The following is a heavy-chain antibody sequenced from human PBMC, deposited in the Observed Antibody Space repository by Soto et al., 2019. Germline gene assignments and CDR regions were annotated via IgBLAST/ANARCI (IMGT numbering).Heavy chain of an antibody. CDR2: IYYSGST. D-gene: IGHD2-2*01. Sequence: PSETLSLTCTVSGGSISSGDYYWSWIRQPPGKGLEWIGYIYYSGSTYYNPSLQSRVTISVDTSKNQFSLKLSSVTASDTAVYYCARNRVVPAAGVDYWGQGTLVTVSS. CDR1: GGSISSGDYY. CDR3: ARNRVVPAAGVDY. V-gene: IGHV4-30-4*01. J-gene: IGHJ4*02.